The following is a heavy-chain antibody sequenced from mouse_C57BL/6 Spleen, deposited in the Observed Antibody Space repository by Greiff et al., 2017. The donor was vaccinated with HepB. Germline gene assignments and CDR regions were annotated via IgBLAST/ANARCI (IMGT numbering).Heavy chain of an antibody. J-gene: IGHJ4*01. D-gene: IGHD3-1*01. CDR2: IDPANGNT. CDR1: GFNIKSTY. CDR3: ARRHNYYAMDY. V-gene: IGHV14-3*01. Sequence: EVQLQQSVAELVRPGASVKLSCTASGFNIKSTYMHWVKQRPEQGLEWIGRIDPANGNTKYAPKFQGKATITADTSSNTAYLQLSSLTSEDTAIYYCARRHNYYAMDYWGQGTSVTVSS.